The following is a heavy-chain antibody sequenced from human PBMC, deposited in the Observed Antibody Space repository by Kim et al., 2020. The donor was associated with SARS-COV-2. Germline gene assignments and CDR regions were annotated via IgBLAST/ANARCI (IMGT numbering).Heavy chain of an antibody. Sequence: ASVKVSCKASGYTFTSYDINWVRQATGQGLEWMGWMNPNSGNTGYAQKFQGRVTMTRNTSISTAYMELSSLRSEDTAVYYCARAGHYDGSGSYFSWRRGDNLDYYYYGMDVWGQGTTVTVSS. CDR2: MNPNSGNT. J-gene: IGHJ6*02. CDR1: GYTFTSYD. D-gene: IGHD3-10*01. CDR3: ARAGHYDGSGSYFSWRRGDNLDYYYYGMDV. V-gene: IGHV1-8*01.